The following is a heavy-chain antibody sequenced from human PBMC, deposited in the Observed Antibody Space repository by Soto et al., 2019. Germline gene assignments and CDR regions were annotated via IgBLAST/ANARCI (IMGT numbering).Heavy chain of an antibody. CDR2: IIPMYGTT. CDR3: ARDLGSCSADSCRYNWFDP. J-gene: IGHJ5*02. CDR1: GGTLSSYV. V-gene: IGHV1-69*13. D-gene: IGHD2-15*01. Sequence: SVKVSCKASGGTLSSYVISWVRQAPGQGLEWMGGIIPMYGTTNYAQKFQGRVTITADESTSTAYMDLSSLRSEDTAVYYCARDLGSCSADSCRYNWFDPWGQGTLVTVSS.